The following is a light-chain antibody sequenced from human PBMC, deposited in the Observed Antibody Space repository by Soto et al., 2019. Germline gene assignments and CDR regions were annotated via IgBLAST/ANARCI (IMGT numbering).Light chain of an antibody. V-gene: IGKV2-28*01. Sequence: DIVMTQSPLSLPVTHVEPASIPFRSNQILLHSNGYNYLDWYLQKPGQSPQLLIYLGSNRASGVPARFSGSGSGTDFTLKISRVEAEDVGVYYCMKALQTLSTCGQGTKGDIK. CDR1: QILLHSNGYNY. CDR2: LGS. CDR3: MKALQTLST. J-gene: IGKJ1*01.